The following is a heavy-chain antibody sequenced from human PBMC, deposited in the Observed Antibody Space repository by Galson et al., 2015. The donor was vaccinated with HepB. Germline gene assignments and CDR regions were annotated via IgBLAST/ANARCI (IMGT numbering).Heavy chain of an antibody. J-gene: IGHJ5*02. Sequence: SLRLSCAASGFTVSSNYMSWVRQAPGKGLEWVSVIYSGGSTYYADSVKGRFTISRDNSKNTLYLQMNSLRAEDTAVYYCARAGKLTDARFDPWGQGTLVTVSS. D-gene: IGHD1-14*01. V-gene: IGHV3-66*01. CDR3: ARAGKLTDARFDP. CDR2: IYSGGST. CDR1: GFTVSSNY.